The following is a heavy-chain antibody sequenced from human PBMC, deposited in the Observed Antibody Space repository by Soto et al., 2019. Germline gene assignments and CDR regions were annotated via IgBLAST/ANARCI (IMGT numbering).Heavy chain of an antibody. CDR2: ISYDGSNK. D-gene: IGHD3-22*01. Sequence: QVQLVESGGGVVQPGRSLRLSCAASGFTFSSYGMHWVRQAPGKGLEWVAVISYDGSNKYYADSVKGRFTISRDNSKNTLYLQMNSLSAEDTAVYYCARVTYDSSGPTDYWGQGTLVTVSS. V-gene: IGHV3-30*03. CDR3: ARVTYDSSGPTDY. J-gene: IGHJ4*02. CDR1: GFTFSSYG.